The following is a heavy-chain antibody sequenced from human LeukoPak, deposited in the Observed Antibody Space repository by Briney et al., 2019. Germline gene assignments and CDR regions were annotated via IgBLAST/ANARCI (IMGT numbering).Heavy chain of an antibody. CDR3: ARDIAAAYNWFDP. V-gene: IGHV1-2*02. CDR1: GYTFTGYY. CDR2: INPNSGGT. J-gene: IGHJ5*02. Sequence: ASVKVSCKASGYTFTGYYMHWVRQAPGQGLEWMGWINPNSGGTNYAQKFQGRVTMTRDTSISTAYMELSRLRSDDMAVHYCARDIAAAYNWFDPWGQGTLVTVSS. D-gene: IGHD6-13*01.